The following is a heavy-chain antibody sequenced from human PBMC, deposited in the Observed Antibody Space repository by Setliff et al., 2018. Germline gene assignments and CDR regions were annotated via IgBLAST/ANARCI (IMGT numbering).Heavy chain of an antibody. CDR1: GGSIGSGSDY. V-gene: IGHV4-39*01. Sequence: SETLSLTCSVSGGSIGSGSDYWTWIRQPAGKGLEWIGHIYYSGRTFYNPSLKSRVTISVDTSKNQFSLTLSSVTAADTAVYYCARLPNYVWGSPVDYWGQGTLVTVSS. CDR2: IYYSGRT. CDR3: ARLPNYVWGSPVDY. J-gene: IGHJ4*02. D-gene: IGHD3-16*01.